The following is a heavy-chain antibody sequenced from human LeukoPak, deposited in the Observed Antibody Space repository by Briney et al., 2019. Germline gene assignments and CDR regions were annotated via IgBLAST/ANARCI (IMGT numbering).Heavy chain of an antibody. CDR3: ARKGQLKEKGVDN. Sequence: ASVKVSCKASGYTFTSYYMHWVRQAPGQGLEWMGIINPSGGSTSYAQKFQGRVTMTRDTSTSTVYMELSSLRSEDTAVYYWARKGQLKEKGVDNWGQGTLVTVSS. D-gene: IGHD6-6*01. CDR2: INPSGGST. V-gene: IGHV1-46*01. CDR1: GYTFTSYY. J-gene: IGHJ4*02.